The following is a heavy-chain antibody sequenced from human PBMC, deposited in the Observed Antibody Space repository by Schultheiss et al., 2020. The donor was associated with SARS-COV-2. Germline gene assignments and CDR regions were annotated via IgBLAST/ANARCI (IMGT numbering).Heavy chain of an antibody. J-gene: IGHJ4*02. CDR3: ASVGTIFGVAHHDY. Sequence: SETLSLTYTVSGGSISSSSYYWGWIRQPPGKGLEWIGSIYYSGSTYYNPSLKSRVTISVDTSKNQFSLKLSSVTAADTAVYYCASVGTIFGVAHHDYWGQGTLVTVSS. V-gene: IGHV4-39*01. CDR1: GGSISSSSYY. D-gene: IGHD3-3*01. CDR2: IYYSGST.